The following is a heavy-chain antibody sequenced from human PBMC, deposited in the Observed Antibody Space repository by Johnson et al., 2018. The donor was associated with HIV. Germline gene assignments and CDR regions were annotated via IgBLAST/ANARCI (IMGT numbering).Heavy chain of an antibody. CDR2: INWNGGST. CDR3: AREGPTYYYDSTKGVFDI. J-gene: IGHJ3*02. D-gene: IGHD3-22*01. Sequence: MQLVESGGGVVRPGGSLRLSCTVAGFRFDDYGMSWVRQAPGKGLEWVSGINWNGGSTGYADSVKGRFTISRDNAKSSLFLQMNSLRAEDTAVYYCAREGPTYYYDSTKGVFDIWGQGTMVTVSS. V-gene: IGHV3-20*04. CDR1: GFRFDDYG.